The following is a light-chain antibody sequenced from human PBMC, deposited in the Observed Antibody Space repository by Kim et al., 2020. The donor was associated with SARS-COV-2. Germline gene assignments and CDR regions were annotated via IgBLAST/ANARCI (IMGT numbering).Light chain of an antibody. CDR1: QSVSSS. V-gene: IGKV3-11*01. Sequence: VSPGERATRSCRASQSVSSSSAWYRQKPGQVPRLLIYHVSNRATGIPARFSGSGSGTDFTLTISSLEPEDFAVYYCQQRRNWPLTFGGGTKVEIK. J-gene: IGKJ4*01. CDR2: HVS. CDR3: QQRRNWPLT.